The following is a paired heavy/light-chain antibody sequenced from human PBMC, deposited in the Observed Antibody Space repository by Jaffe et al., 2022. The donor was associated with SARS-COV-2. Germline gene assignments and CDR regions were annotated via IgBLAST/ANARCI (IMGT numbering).Light chain of an antibody. Sequence: QSALTQPRSVSASPGQSVTISCTGTSSDVGGYNFVSWYQQHPGKAPKLMIYDVNKRPSGVPDRFSGSKSGNTASLTISGLQADDEADYYCYSYAGTYTFVFGIGTQLTVL. CDR3: YSYAGTYTFV. J-gene: IGLJ1*01. CDR2: DVN. CDR1: SSDVGGYNF. V-gene: IGLV2-11*01.
Heavy chain of an antibody. Sequence: EVHLLESGGGLIQPGGSLRLSCAASGFSFDEYAMHWVRQAPGKGLEWVSGISLNGGSEDYADSVRGRFTISRDNAKSSLYLRMNSLRPEDTALYYCTKDISGSGSVIEYWGQGTLVTVSS. J-gene: IGHJ4*02. V-gene: IGHV3-9*01. CDR1: GFSFDEYA. CDR2: ISLNGGSE. D-gene: IGHD1-26*01. CDR3: TKDISGSGSVIEY.